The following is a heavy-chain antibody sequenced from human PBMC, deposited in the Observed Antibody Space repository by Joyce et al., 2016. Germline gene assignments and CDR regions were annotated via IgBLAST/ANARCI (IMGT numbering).Heavy chain of an antibody. Sequence: EVQLVEYGGNLVQPGRSLRLSCAASGFALGDFAMTWFCQAPGKGLEWIGLIRSINYLGKTEYAASVKGRFTISRDDSKTTASLLMNSLETEDTALYYCARGHYGTGSFDYYFDHWGPGTLVTVSS. CDR2: IRSINYLGKT. D-gene: IGHD3-10*01. CDR3: ARGHYGTGSFDYYFDH. J-gene: IGHJ4*02. CDR1: GFALGDFA. V-gene: IGHV3-49*03.